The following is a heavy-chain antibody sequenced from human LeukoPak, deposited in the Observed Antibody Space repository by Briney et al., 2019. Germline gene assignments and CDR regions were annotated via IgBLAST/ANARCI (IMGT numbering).Heavy chain of an antibody. Sequence: GGSLRLSCAASGVTVSSNYMSWVRQAPGKGLEWVSVIYSGGSTYYADSVKGRFTISRDNSKNTLYLQMNSLRAEDTAVYYCAREHGDYGWFDPWGQGTLVTVSS. J-gene: IGHJ5*02. D-gene: IGHD4-17*01. CDR3: AREHGDYGWFDP. CDR1: GVTVSSNY. V-gene: IGHV3-66*01. CDR2: IYSGGST.